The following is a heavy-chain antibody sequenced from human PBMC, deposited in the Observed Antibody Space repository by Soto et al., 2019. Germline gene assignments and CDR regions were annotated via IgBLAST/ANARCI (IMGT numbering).Heavy chain of an antibody. CDR3: ARFRRKGGDWFDP. CDR1: GGPISSGGYY. V-gene: IGHV4-31*03. D-gene: IGHD2-15*01. CDR2: IYYSGST. J-gene: IGHJ5*02. Sequence: PSETLSLTCTVSGGPISSGGYYWSWIRQHPGKGLEWIGYIYYSGSTYYNPSLKSRVTISVDTSKNQFSLKLSSVTAADTAVYYCARFRRKGGDWFDPWGQGTLVTVSS.